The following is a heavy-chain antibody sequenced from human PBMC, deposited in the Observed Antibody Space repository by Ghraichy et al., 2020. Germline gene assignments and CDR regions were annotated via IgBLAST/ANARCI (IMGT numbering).Heavy chain of an antibody. J-gene: IGHJ4*02. V-gene: IGHV3-21*06. Sequence: GGSLRLSCAASGFTFSTYNMNWVRQAPGKGLEWVSSISSGSSHIYYADSVKGRFTISRDNAKSSLYLQMNSLRAEDTAVYYCARDNAGGAQRYWGQGTLVTVSS. CDR2: ISSGSSHI. CDR1: GFTFSTYN. CDR3: ARDNAGGAQRY. D-gene: IGHD6-25*01.